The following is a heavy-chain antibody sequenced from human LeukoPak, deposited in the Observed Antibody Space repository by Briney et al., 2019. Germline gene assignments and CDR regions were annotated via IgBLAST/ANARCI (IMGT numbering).Heavy chain of an antibody. V-gene: IGHV3-48*02. Sequence: GGSLRLSCAASGFTFSSYAMAWVRQAPGKGLEWVSYISSSSSTIYYADSVKGRFTISRDNAKNSLYLQMNSLRDEDTAVYYCARDRSPYESSAYYLDYWGQGTLVTVSS. CDR3: ARDRSPYESSAYYLDY. CDR1: GFTFSSYA. CDR2: ISSSSSTI. D-gene: IGHD3-22*01. J-gene: IGHJ4*02.